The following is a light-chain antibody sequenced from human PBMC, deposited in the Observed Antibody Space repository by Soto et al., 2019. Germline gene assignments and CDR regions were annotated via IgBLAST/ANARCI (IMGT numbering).Light chain of an antibody. J-gene: IGLJ3*02. CDR2: NSY. CDR3: QSYDNSLRASL. Sequence: QSVLTQPPSVSGAPGQRVTISCTGSSSNIGAGYNVHWYQHLPGTAPKLLIYNSYNRPSGVPDRFSGSKSGSSASLAITGRQADDEADYYCQSYDNSLRASLFGGGTKLTVL. CDR1: SSNIGAGYN. V-gene: IGLV1-40*01.